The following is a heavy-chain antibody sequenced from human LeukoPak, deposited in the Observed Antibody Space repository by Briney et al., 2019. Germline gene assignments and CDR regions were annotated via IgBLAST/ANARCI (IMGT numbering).Heavy chain of an antibody. CDR2: ISGSGGST. D-gene: IGHD3-22*01. Sequence: ETLSLTCTVSGGSITSSYWSWIRQPPGKGLEWVSAISGSGGSTYYADSVKGRFTISRDNSKNTLYLQMNSLRAEDTAVYYCAKSWNYYDSSGDDALDIWGQGTMVTVSS. J-gene: IGHJ3*02. CDR1: GGSITSSY. CDR3: AKSWNYYDSSGDDALDI. V-gene: IGHV3-23*01.